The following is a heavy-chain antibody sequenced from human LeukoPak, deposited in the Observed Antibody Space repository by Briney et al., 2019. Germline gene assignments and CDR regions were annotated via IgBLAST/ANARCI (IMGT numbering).Heavy chain of an antibody. V-gene: IGHV4-59*02. Sequence: SETLSLTCTVSGGSVTDYYWSWIRQSPGKGLEWIGYIYYTGTSYNPSLKSRVTISADTSKNQFSLKLISVTAADTAVYYCARDWGYYDSTGTYHGVSWFDSWGQGTLVTVSS. CDR2: IYYTGT. D-gene: IGHD1-7*01. CDR3: ARDWGYYDSTGTYHGVSWFDS. CDR1: GGSVTDYY. J-gene: IGHJ5*01.